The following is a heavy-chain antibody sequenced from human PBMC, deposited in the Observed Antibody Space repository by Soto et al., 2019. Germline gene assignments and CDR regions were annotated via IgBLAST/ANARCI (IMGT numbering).Heavy chain of an antibody. Sequence: EVQLVESGGGLVQPGGSLRLSCAASAFTFSNYGMNWVRQGPEKGLEWVSYISSNGRTINYADSVKGRFTISRDNANNSLYLHMDSLRDEDTAVYYCARGGAARPDYWGQGTLFTVSS. J-gene: IGHJ4*02. D-gene: IGHD6-6*01. V-gene: IGHV3-48*02. CDR2: ISSNGRTI. CDR1: AFTFSNYG. CDR3: ARGGAARPDY.